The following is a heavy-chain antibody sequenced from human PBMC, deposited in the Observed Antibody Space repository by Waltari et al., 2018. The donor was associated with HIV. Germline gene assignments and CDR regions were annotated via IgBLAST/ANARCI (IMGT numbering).Heavy chain of an antibody. Sequence: EVQLVESGGGLVQPGGSLRLSCVASGFTFSSYNMNWVRQAPGKGLEWRSYITSSGYTIYYADSVEGRFTVSRDNAKNSLYLQMNSLRAEDTAVYYCARTTHGIDFWGQGTLVTVSS. CDR2: ITSSGYTI. V-gene: IGHV3-48*04. D-gene: IGHD1-1*01. CDR1: GFTFSSYN. CDR3: ARTTHGIDF. J-gene: IGHJ4*02.